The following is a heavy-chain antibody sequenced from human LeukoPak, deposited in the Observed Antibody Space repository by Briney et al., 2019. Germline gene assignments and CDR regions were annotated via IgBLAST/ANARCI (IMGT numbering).Heavy chain of an antibody. Sequence: GGSLRLSCAASGFTFSSYAMSWVRQAPGKGLEWVSAISGSGGSTYYADSVKGRFTISRDKSKNTLYLRMNSLRAEDTAVYYCAKVSDSSSWGGYYFGYWGQGTLVTVSS. J-gene: IGHJ4*02. V-gene: IGHV3-23*01. CDR1: GFTFSSYA. D-gene: IGHD6-13*01. CDR2: ISGSGGST. CDR3: AKVSDSSSWGGYYFGY.